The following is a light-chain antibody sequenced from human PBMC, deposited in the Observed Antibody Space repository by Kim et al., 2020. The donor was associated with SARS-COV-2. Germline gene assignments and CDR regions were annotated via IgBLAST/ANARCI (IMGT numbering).Light chain of an antibody. J-gene: IGKJ1*01. Sequence: EIVLTQSPGTLSSSPGERATLSCRASQSITGSSLAWYQQKPGQAPRLLIYGTSSRATGIPDRFSGSGSGTDFTLTISSLQPEDFATYYCQQSYSTPWTFGQGTKVDIK. CDR2: GTS. V-gene: IGKV3-20*01. CDR1: QSITGSS. CDR3: QQSYSTPWT.